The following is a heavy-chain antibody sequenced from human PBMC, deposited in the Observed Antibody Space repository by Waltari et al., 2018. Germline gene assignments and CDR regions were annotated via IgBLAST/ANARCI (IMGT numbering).Heavy chain of an antibody. D-gene: IGHD2-15*01. V-gene: IGHV1-3*01. CDR1: GYTFTSYA. J-gene: IGHJ6*02. CDR3: ARPIQGYCSGGSCYGDGMDV. CDR2: INAGNGNT. Sequence: QVQLVQSGAEVKKPGASVKVSCKASGYTFTSYAMHWVRQAPGQRLEWMGWINAGNGNTKYSQKFQGRVTITRDTSASTAYMELSSLRSEDTAVYYCARPIQGYCSGGSCYGDGMDVWGQGTTVTVSS.